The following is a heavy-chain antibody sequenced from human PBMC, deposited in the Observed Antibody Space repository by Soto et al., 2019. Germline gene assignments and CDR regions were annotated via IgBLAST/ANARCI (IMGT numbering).Heavy chain of an antibody. V-gene: IGHV1-69*13. CDR2: IIPIFGTV. CDR3: ASTPTHQYSSGWSRKYYFDY. J-gene: IGHJ4*02. CDR1: GGTFSGHA. Sequence: SVKVSCKVFGGTFSGHAINWVRQAPGQGLEWMGGIIPIFGTVNDAQKFQARVTITADESTSTAYMELSSLRSEDTAVYYCASTPTHQYSSGWSRKYYFDYWGQGTLVTVSS. D-gene: IGHD6-19*01.